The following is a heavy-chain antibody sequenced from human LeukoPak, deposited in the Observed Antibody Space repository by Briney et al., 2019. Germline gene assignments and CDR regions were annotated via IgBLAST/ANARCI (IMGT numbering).Heavy chain of an antibody. CDR2: IYYSGST. CDR1: GCSISSGGYY. Sequence: SETLSLTCTVSGCSISSGGYYWSWLRQHPGKGLEWIGYIYYSGSTYYNPSLKSRVTISVDTSKNQFSLKLSSVTAADTAVYYCARDLVGRDGGGFDPWGQGTLVTVS. J-gene: IGHJ5*02. V-gene: IGHV4-31*03. D-gene: IGHD2-21*02. CDR3: ARDLVGRDGGGFDP.